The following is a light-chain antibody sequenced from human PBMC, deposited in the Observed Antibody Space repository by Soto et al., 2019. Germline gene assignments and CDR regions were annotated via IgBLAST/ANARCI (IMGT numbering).Light chain of an antibody. J-gene: IGKJ4*01. CDR1: QSISNW. CDR2: KAS. CDR3: QQYNSYALT. Sequence: DIQMTQSPSTLSASVGDRVTITCRASQSISNWLAWYQQKPGKATKLLIYKASSLESGVPSRFSGSGSGTEFTLTISSLQPDDFASYYCQQYNSYALTFGGGTKVEIK. V-gene: IGKV1-5*03.